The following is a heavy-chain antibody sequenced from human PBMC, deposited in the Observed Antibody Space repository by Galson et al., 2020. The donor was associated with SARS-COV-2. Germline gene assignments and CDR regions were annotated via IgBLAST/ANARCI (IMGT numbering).Heavy chain of an antibody. Sequence: GGSLRLSCAASGFTFTTYSMTWVRQAPGKGLEWISYISGSGSRIHYADSVRGRFTISRDNAKNSLYLQMNSLRAEDTAIYFCARDSLNAFDIWGQGTMVSVSS. CDR2: ISGSGSRI. CDR3: ARDSLNAFDI. V-gene: IGHV3-48*04. CDR1: GFTFTTYS. J-gene: IGHJ3*02.